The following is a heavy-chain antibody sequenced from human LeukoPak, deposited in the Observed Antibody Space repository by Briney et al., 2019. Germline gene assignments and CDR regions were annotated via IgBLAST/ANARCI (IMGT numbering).Heavy chain of an antibody. D-gene: IGHD3-22*01. J-gene: IGHJ5*02. CDR3: ARGIVVSTEYPYNWFDP. CDR2: IIPIFGTA. Sequence: SVKVSCKASGGTFSSYAISWVRQAPGQGLEWMGGIIPIFGTANYAQKFQGRVTITTDESTSTAYMELSSLRSEDTAAYYCARGIVVSTEYPYNWFDPWGQGTLVTVSS. CDR1: GGTFSSYA. V-gene: IGHV1-69*05.